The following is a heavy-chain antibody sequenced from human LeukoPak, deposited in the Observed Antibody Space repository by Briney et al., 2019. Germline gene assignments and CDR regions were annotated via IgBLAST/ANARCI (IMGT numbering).Heavy chain of an antibody. J-gene: IGHJ4*02. V-gene: IGHV1-18*01. Sequence: ASVKVSCKASGGTFSSCATSWVRQAPGQGLEWMGWISAYNGNTNYAQKLQGRVTMTTDTSTSTAYMELRSLRPDDTAVYYCARGGDYDILTGYYLEFDYWGQGTLVTVSS. CDR1: GGTFSSCA. D-gene: IGHD3-9*01. CDR3: ARGGDYDILTGYYLEFDY. CDR2: ISAYNGNT.